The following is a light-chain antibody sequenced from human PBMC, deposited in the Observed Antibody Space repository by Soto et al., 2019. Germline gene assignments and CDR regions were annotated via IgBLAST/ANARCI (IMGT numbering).Light chain of an antibody. V-gene: IGLV2-23*01. CDR1: SSDVGGYNY. CDR2: EGS. J-gene: IGLJ1*01. CDR3: CSYAGYSTPYV. Sequence: QSALTQPASVSGSPGQSITISCTGTSSDVGGYNYVSWYQQHPGKAPKLMIYEGSQRPSGVSNRFSGSKSGNTASLTISGLQPQDEAEYFCCSYAGYSTPYVFGTGTKLTVL.